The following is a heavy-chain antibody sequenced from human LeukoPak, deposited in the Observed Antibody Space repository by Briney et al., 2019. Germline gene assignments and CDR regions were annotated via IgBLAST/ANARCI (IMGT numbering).Heavy chain of an antibody. CDR3: ARDDAPGSSPRQDNWFDP. D-gene: IGHD6-6*01. Sequence: SQTLSLTCAISGDSVSSNSAAWNWIRQSPSRGLEWLGRTYYRSKWYNDYAVSVKSRITINPDTSKNQFSLQLNSVTPEDTAVYYCARDDAPGSSPRQDNWFDPWGQGTLVTVSS. CDR2: TYYRSKWYN. J-gene: IGHJ5*02. V-gene: IGHV6-1*01. CDR1: GDSVSSNSAA.